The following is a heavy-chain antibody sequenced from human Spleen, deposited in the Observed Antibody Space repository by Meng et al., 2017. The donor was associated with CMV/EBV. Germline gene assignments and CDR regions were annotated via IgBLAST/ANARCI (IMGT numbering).Heavy chain of an antibody. Sequence: GVSLRLSCAASGFTFGDYGMGWVRQAPGKGLEWVSGINGKGRSIGYADSVKGRFSISRDNAKNSLYLQMNSLRDEDTALYFCVRGHTYGDYYFYGMDVWGQGTTVTVSS. CDR1: GFTFGDYG. CDR2: INGKGRSI. J-gene: IGHJ6*02. V-gene: IGHV3-20*04. CDR3: VRGHTYGDYYFYGMDV. D-gene: IGHD5-18*01.